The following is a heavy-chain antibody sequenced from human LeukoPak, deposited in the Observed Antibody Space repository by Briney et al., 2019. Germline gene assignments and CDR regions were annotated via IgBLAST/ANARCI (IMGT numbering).Heavy chain of an antibody. CDR3: ARDYWGSGNRYFAS. Sequence: GGSLRLSCAASQFTFSTYGFQWVHQAPGKGLKGVSVVYFCGGSTYYPDSLKGRFSISRDNSMDTLFLQLNSLRAEDTAVYYCARDYWGSGNRYFASWAQGTPVTVSS. V-gene: IGHV3-NL1*01. J-gene: IGHJ4*02. CDR1: QFTFSTYG. D-gene: IGHD3-10*01. CDR2: VYFCGGST.